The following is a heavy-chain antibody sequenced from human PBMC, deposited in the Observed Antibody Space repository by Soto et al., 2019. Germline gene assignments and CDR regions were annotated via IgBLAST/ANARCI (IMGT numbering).Heavy chain of an antibody. CDR2: IYYSGST. D-gene: IGHD4-17*01. CDR1: GGSVSSGSYY. V-gene: IGHV4-61*01. J-gene: IGHJ5*02. CDR3: ARDITVTTFPGTNWFDP. Sequence: SETLSLTCTVSGGSVSSGSYYWSWIRQPPGKGLEWIGYIYYSGSTNYNPSLKSRVTISVDTSKNQFSLKLSSVTAADTAVYYCARDITVTTFPGTNWFDPWGQGTLVTVSS.